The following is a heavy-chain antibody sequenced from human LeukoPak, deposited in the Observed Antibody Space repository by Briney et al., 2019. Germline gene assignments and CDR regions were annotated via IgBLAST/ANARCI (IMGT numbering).Heavy chain of an antibody. CDR3: ARLLDNDSSGHPDTFDM. CDR2: IFYTGRT. Sequence: SETLSFTCTVSGGSMSSHYWSWIRQPPGKGLEWIGYIFYTGRTRYNPSLQSRVTISVDTSMNHFSLKLTSVTAADTAAYYCARLLDNDSSGHPDTFDMWGQGTMVSVSS. J-gene: IGHJ3*02. V-gene: IGHV4-59*11. D-gene: IGHD3-22*01. CDR1: GGSMSSHY.